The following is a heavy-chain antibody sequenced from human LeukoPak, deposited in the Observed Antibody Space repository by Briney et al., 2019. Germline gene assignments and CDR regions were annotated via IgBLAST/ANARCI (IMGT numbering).Heavy chain of an antibody. J-gene: IGHJ4*02. V-gene: IGHV3-21*01. CDR2: ISSSSSYI. CDR3: ARGLRGSGPLDY. Sequence: GASLRLSCAASGYTFSSYSMNWVRQAPGKGLEWVSSISSSSSYIYYADSVKGRFTISRGNAKNSLYLQMNSLRAEDTAVYYCARGLRGSGPLDYWGQGTLVTVSS. CDR1: GYTFSSYS. D-gene: IGHD3-10*01.